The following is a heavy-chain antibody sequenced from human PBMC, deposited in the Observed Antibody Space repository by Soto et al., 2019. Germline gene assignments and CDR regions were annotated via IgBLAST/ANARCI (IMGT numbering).Heavy chain of an antibody. Sequence: ASVKVSCKASGYTFIIYYIHWVRQAPGQGLEWMGKINPSGSITRYAQKFQGRVTMTRDTSTTTAYMELSSLTSEDTAVYYCARSRGTIGTYHYYDPFDVWGQGTTVTVSS. J-gene: IGHJ6*02. V-gene: IGHV1-46*01. CDR3: ARSRGTIGTYHYYDPFDV. D-gene: IGHD1-1*01. CDR1: GYTFIIYY. CDR2: INPSGSIT.